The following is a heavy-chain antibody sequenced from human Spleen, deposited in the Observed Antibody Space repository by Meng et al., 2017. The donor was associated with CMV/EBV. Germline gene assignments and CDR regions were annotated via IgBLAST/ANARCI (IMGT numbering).Heavy chain of an antibody. J-gene: IGHJ4*02. D-gene: IGHD2-15*01. CDR1: GGSFSGYY. CDR3: ARGDSCSGGSCYPPYFDY. V-gene: IGHV4-34*01. Sequence: GSLRLSCAVYGGSFSGYYWSWIRQPPGKGLEWIGEINHSGSTNYNPSLKSRVTISVDTSKNQFSLKLSSVPAADTAVYYCARGDSCSGGSCYPPYFDYWGQGTLVTVSS. CDR2: INHSGST.